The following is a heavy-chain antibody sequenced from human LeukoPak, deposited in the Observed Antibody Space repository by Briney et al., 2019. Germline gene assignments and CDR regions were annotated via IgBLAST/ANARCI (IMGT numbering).Heavy chain of an antibody. J-gene: IGHJ5*02. CDR1: GGSISSYY. D-gene: IGHD4-17*01. Sequence: SETLSLTCTVSGGSISSYYWHWIRQPAGKGLEWIGRIYTSGSTDYNPSLKSRVTISVDTSKNQFSLKLSSVTAADTAVYYCARDYGDSSWFDPWGQGTLVTVSS. CDR2: IYTSGST. V-gene: IGHV4-4*07. CDR3: ARDYGDSSWFDP.